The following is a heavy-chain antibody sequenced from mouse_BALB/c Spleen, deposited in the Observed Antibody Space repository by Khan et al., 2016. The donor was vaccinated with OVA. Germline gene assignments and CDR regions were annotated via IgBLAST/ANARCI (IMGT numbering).Heavy chain of an antibody. Sequence: VQLKQSGPGLVKPSQSLSLTCTVTGYSITSDYAWNWIRQFPGNKLEWMGFISYSGSTSYNPSLKSQISITRDTSKNQFFLQLNSVTTEDTATNYCSRWDYDAPNYWGQGTTLTVSS. V-gene: IGHV3-2*02. J-gene: IGHJ2*01. D-gene: IGHD2-4*01. CDR1: GYSITSDYA. CDR3: SRWDYDAPNY. CDR2: ISYSGST.